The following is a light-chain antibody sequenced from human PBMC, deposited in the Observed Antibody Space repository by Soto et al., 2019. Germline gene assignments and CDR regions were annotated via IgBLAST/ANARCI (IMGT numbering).Light chain of an antibody. CDR1: QNIRTY. V-gene: IGKV1-39*01. CDR3: QQSSGSRDCQ. Sequence: ASVGVMGTIACLVSQNIRTYLTWYQQKPGKAPTVLIYAASTLQRGVPSRFSGSTTRTDFTLTTIGLQPEDFATYYCQQSSGSRDCQFGRGTKVDIK. CDR2: AAS. J-gene: IGKJ1*01.